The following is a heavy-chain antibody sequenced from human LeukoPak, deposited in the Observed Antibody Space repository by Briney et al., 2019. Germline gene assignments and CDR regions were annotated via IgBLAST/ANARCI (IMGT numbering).Heavy chain of an antibody. D-gene: IGHD4-17*01. V-gene: IGHV3-72*01. J-gene: IGHJ4*02. Sequence: GGSLRLSCAASGFTFSGHYMDWVRQAPGEGLEWVGRIRNKANSHTTEYAASVKGRFTISRDDSKNSLYLQMNSLKTEDTAVYFCAREEFSDYVPFFDYWGQGTLVTVSS. CDR1: GFTFSGHY. CDR2: IRNKANSHTT. CDR3: AREEFSDYVPFFDY.